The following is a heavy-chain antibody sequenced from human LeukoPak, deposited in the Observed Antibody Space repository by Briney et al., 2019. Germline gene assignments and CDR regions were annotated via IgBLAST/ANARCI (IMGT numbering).Heavy chain of an antibody. CDR2: IYYSGST. Sequence: PSETLSLTCTVSGDSISSGDYYWSWIRQPPGKGLEWIGYIYYSGSTNYNPSLKSRVTTSVDTSKNQFSLKLSSVTAADTAVYYCARGGGVYSYGHNWFDPWGQGTLVTVSS. J-gene: IGHJ5*02. D-gene: IGHD5-18*01. CDR3: ARGGGVYSYGHNWFDP. V-gene: IGHV4-61*08. CDR1: GDSISSGDYY.